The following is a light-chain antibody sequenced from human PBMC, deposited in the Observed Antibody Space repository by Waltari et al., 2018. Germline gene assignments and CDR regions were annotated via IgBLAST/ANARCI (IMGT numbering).Light chain of an antibody. Sequence: DVVVAQSPLSLPVTLGQPASISCNFSRSLVYSDGNTYLSWFQQRPGQSPRRLIYKVSSRDPGVPDRFSGSGSATDFTLKIIREEADDVATYYCMQGTHWPRTFGQGTKVEI. CDR1: RSLVYSDGNTY. CDR2: KVS. J-gene: IGKJ1*01. CDR3: MQGTHWPRT. V-gene: IGKV2-30*01.